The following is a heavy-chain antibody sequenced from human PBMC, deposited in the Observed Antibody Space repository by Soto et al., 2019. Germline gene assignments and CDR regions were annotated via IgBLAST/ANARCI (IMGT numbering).Heavy chain of an antibody. J-gene: IGHJ6*03. D-gene: IGHD3-3*01. V-gene: IGHV1-2*04. CDR3: ARGNNDFRSGPRYYYYYMDV. CDR1: GYTFTGYY. Sequence: ASVKVSCKASGYTFTGYYMHWVRQAPGQGLEWMGWINPNSGGTNYAQKFQGWVTMTRDTSISTAYMELSRLRSDDTAVYYCARGNNDFRSGPRYYYYYMDVWGKGTTVTVSS. CDR2: INPNSGGT.